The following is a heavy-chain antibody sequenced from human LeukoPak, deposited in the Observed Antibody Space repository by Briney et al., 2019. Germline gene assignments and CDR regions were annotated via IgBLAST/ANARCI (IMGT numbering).Heavy chain of an antibody. CDR3: ARCVGSNWFDP. J-gene: IGHJ5*02. CDR1: GGSIRSYY. CDR2: MDYSGST. Sequence: PSETLSLTCTVSGGSIRSYYWSWIRQLPGKGLEWIGYMDYSGSTNYNPSLKSRVTMSVDTSKNQFSLKMGSVTAADTAVYYCARCVGSNWFDPWGQGTLVTVSS. V-gene: IGHV4-59*01. D-gene: IGHD1-26*01.